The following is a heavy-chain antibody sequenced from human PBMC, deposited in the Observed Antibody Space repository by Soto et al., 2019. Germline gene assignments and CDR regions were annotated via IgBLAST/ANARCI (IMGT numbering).Heavy chain of an antibody. CDR3: ARVTAAAGTSYYFDY. CDR1: GGSISSGDYY. V-gene: IGHV4-30-4*01. CDR2: IYYSGST. D-gene: IGHD6-13*01. Sequence: QVQLQESGPGLVKPSQTLSLTCTVSGGSISSGDYYWSWIRQPPGKGLEWIGYIYYSGSTYYNPSLKSRVTISVDTSKNQFSPKLSSVTAADTALYYCARVTAAAGTSYYFDYWGQGTLVTVSS. J-gene: IGHJ4*02.